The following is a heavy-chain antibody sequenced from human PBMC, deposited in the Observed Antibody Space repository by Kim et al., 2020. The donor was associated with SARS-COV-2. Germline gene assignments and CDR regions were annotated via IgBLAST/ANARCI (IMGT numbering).Heavy chain of an antibody. D-gene: IGHD4-17*01. CDR1: GFPFSNYT. J-gene: IGHJ5*02. CDR3: AKELSVTTETTGGDFFIS. V-gene: IGHV3-23*01. CDR2: IRGGGRST. Sequence: GGSLRLSCVASGFPFSNYTMHWVRQAPGKGLEWVSGIRGGGRSTYYADSVKGRFTVSRDNSKNTLSLQMNRLRVEDTAVYYCAKELSVTTETTGGDFFISWGQGTLVTASS.